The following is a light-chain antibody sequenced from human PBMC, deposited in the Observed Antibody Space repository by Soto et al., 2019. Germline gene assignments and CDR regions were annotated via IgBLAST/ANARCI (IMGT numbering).Light chain of an antibody. Sequence: QSALTQPPSASGSPGQSVTISCTGTSSDVGGYNSVSWYQHHPGKAPQLMIYEVSKRPSGVPDRFSGSKSANTASLTVSGLQREDEADYYCSSYGGSNNYVFGTGTKVTVL. CDR1: SSDVGGYNS. CDR2: EVS. CDR3: SSYGGSNNYV. V-gene: IGLV2-8*01. J-gene: IGLJ1*01.